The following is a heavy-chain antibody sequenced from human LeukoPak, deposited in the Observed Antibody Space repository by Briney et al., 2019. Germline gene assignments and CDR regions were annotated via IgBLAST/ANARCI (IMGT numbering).Heavy chain of an antibody. J-gene: IGHJ5*02. CDR3: ARDNSGWWGFVFDP. CDR1: GFTGFTFSDYY. CDR2: ISRDGSTI. Sequence: GGSLRLSCTASGFTGFTFSDYYMSWIRQAPGKGLEWVSYISRDGSTIYYADSVKGRFTISRDNARNSLYLQLNSLRAEDTAVYYCARDNSGWWGFVFDPWGQGTLVTVSS. V-gene: IGHV3-11*01. D-gene: IGHD6-19*01.